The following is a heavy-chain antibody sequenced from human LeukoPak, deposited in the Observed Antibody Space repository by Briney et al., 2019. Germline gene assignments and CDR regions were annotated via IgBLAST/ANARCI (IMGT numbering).Heavy chain of an antibody. CDR1: GYTFTSYG. Sequence: ASVKVSCKASGYTFTSYGISWVRQAPGQGLEWMGWISAYNGNTSYAQKLQGRVTMTTDTSTSTAYMDLRSLKSDDTAVYYCARDLYSRRMHYYGSGSYFAYWGQGTLVTVSS. CDR2: ISAYNGNT. CDR3: ARDLYSRRMHYYGSGSYFAY. D-gene: IGHD3-10*01. V-gene: IGHV1-18*01. J-gene: IGHJ4*02.